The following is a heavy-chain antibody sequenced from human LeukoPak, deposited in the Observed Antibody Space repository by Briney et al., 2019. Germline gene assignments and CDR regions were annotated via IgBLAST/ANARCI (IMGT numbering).Heavy chain of an antibody. CDR1: GFTLSSYA. J-gene: IGHJ3*02. D-gene: IGHD3-22*01. CDR3: AKGPYYYDSSGYYYNAFDI. CDR2: ISGSGGST. Sequence: GGSLRLSCAASGFTLSSYAMSWVRQAPGKGLEWVSAISGSGGSTYYADSVKGRFTISRDNSKNTLYLQMNSLRAEDTAVYYCAKGPYYYDSSGYYYNAFDIWGQGTMVTVSS. V-gene: IGHV3-23*01.